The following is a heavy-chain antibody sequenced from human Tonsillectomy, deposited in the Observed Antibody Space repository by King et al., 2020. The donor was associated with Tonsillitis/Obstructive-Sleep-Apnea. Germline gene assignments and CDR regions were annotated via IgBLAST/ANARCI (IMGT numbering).Heavy chain of an antibody. V-gene: IGHV3-15*01. CDR3: TTWRGSSGWYAFDS. CDR2: IKSKIDGGTT. D-gene: IGHD6-19*01. J-gene: IGHJ3*02. CDR1: GFTFSNAW. Sequence: QLVESGGGLVKPGGSLRLSCEGSGFTFSNAWMSWVRQAPGKGLEWVGRIKSKIDGGTTDYAAPVKGRFTISREDSKKTLYLQMKSLKTEDTAGYYCTTWRGSSGWYAFDSWGQGTMVTGSS.